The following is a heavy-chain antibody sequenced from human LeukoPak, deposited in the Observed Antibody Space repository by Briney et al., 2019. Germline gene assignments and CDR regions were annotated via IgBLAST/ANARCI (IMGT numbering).Heavy chain of an antibody. CDR2: IYQSGDT. Sequence: TSETLSLTCTVPGASIRNNDYYWGWLRQPPGKGLEWIGSIYQSGDTYYNPSLKSRVIISVDMSKRQVSLKLSSVTAADTAVYYCARGGSSPYFDHWGQGTLGTVSS. CDR3: ARGGSSPYFDH. CDR1: GASIRNNDYY. J-gene: IGHJ4*02. V-gene: IGHV4-39*01.